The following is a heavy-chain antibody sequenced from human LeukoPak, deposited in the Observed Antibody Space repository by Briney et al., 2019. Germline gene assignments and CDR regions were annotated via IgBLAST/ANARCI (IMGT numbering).Heavy chain of an antibody. D-gene: IGHD6-19*01. V-gene: IGHV4-34*01. CDR2: INPSGST. CDR1: GGSFSGYH. CDR3: AREAQWLVRGSQDY. J-gene: IGHJ4*02. Sequence: KPSETLSLTCAVYGGSFSGYHWTWIRQSPGKGLEWIGDINPSGSTYYNPSLKSRLTISVDTSKNQFSLKLSSVTAADTAVYYCAREAQWLVRGSQDYWGQGTLVTVSS.